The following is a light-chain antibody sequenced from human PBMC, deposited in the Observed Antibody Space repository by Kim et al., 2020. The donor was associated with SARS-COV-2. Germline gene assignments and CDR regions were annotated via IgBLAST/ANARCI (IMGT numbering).Light chain of an antibody. Sequence: EIVLTQSPATLSLSPGERATLSCRASQSIGSYLAWYQQKPGQAPRLLIFDASNRATAIPARFSGSGSGTDFTLTISSLEPGDFAVYYCKQRADWPLTFGGGTKVDIK. J-gene: IGKJ4*01. V-gene: IGKV3-11*01. CDR3: KQRADWPLT. CDR1: QSIGSY. CDR2: DAS.